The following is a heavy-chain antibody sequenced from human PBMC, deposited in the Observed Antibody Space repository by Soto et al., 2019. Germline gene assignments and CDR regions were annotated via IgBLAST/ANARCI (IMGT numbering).Heavy chain of an antibody. CDR1: GGSISSSSYY. J-gene: IGHJ4*02. Sequence: SETLSLTCTVSGGSISSSSYYWGWIRQPPGKGLEWIGSIYYSWSTYYNPSLKSRVTISVDTSKNQFSLKRSSVTAADTTVYYCASSIMITVAGVIDTEYYFDYWCQGILVAVS. D-gene: IGHD3-16*02. V-gene: IGHV4-39*01. CDR2: IYYSWST. CDR3: ASSIMITVAGVIDTEYYFDY.